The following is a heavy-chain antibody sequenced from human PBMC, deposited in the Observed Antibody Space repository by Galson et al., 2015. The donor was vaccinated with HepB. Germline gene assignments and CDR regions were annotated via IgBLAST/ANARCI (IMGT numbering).Heavy chain of an antibody. D-gene: IGHD3-22*01. Sequence: CAISGDSVSSNVAAWNWIRQSPSRGLEWLGRTYYKSKWYNDYAVSVKSRITINPDTAKNQFSLQLNSVTPEDTAVYYCARDRPYYYDSSGYDYWYFDLWGRGTLVTVSS. CDR1: GDSVSSNVAA. CDR3: ARDRPYYYDSSGYDYWYFDL. J-gene: IGHJ2*01. CDR2: TYYKSKWYN. V-gene: IGHV6-1*01.